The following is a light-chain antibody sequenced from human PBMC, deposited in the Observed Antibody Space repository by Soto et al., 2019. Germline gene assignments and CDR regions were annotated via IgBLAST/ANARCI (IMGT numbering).Light chain of an antibody. J-gene: IGKJ3*01. CDR3: QQYGRSPLT. CDR1: QSVSSSS. Sequence: EIVLTQSPGTLSLSPEERATLSCRASQSVSSSSLAWYQQKPGQAPRLLIYGASSRATGIPDRFSGSGSGTDFTLTISRLEPEDFAVYYCQQYGRSPLTFGPGTKVEI. CDR2: GAS. V-gene: IGKV3-20*01.